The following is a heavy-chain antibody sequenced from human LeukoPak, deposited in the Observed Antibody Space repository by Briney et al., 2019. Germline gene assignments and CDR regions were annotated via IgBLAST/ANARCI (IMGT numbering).Heavy chain of an antibody. Sequence: PGRSLRLSCAASGFTFSSYGMHRVRQAPGKGLEWVAVIWYDGSNKYYADSVKGRFTISRDNSKNTLYLQMNSLRAEDTAVYYCARVGPRYDSSGYYYYFDYWGQGTLVTVSS. V-gene: IGHV3-33*01. D-gene: IGHD3-22*01. CDR1: GFTFSSYG. CDR2: IWYDGSNK. J-gene: IGHJ4*02. CDR3: ARVGPRYDSSGYYYYFDY.